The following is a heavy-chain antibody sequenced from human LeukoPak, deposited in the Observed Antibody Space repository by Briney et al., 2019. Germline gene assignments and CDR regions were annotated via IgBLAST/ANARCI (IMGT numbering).Heavy chain of an antibody. CDR3: ARSTYYDFWSGLVYYMDV. D-gene: IGHD3-3*01. CDR1: GGSISSYY. Sequence: SETLSLTCTVSGGSISSYYWSWIRQPPGKGLEWIGYIYYSGSTNYNPSLKSRVTISVDTSKNQFSLKLSSVTAADTAVYYCARSTYYDFWSGLVYYMDVWGKGATVTVSS. CDR2: IYYSGST. V-gene: IGHV4-59*01. J-gene: IGHJ6*03.